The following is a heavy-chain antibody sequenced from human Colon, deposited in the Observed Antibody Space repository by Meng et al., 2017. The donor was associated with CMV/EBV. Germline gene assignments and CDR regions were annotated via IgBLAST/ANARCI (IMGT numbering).Heavy chain of an antibody. CDR2: IYYTGND. D-gene: IGHD5-24*01. Sequence: QVQLQEPGPGLVKPSETLSLTCTGSGDSISGRSYYWGWIRQPPGKGLEWIASIYYTGNDYHNPSLKSRVTISIDTSNNQFSLRLTSVTAADTAVYYCARMALHWYFELWGRGTLVTVSS. V-gene: IGHV4-39*07. J-gene: IGHJ2*01. CDR1: GDSISGRSYY. CDR3: ARMALHWYFEL.